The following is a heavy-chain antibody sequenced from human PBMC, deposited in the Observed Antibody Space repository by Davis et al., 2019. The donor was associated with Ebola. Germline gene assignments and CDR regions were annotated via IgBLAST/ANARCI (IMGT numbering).Heavy chain of an antibody. CDR3: AIYGDYVGPYYYYGMDV. CDR1: GFTFSSYW. J-gene: IGHJ6*02. V-gene: IGHV3-48*04. CDR2: ISSSGSTI. D-gene: IGHD4-17*01. Sequence: GESLKISCAASGFTFSSYWMSWVRQAPGKGLEWVSYISSSGSTIYYADSVKGRFTISRDNAKNPLYLQMNSLRAEDTAVYYCAIYGDYVGPYYYYGMDVWGQGTTVTVSS.